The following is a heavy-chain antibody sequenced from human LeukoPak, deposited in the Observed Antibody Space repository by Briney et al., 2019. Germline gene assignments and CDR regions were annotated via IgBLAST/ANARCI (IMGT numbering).Heavy chain of an antibody. J-gene: IGHJ4*02. Sequence: PGRSLRLSCAASGFTFSTYGMHWVRQAPGKGLEWVAVISHDGSDIYHADSVKGRFTISRDNSRNTLHLQMNSLRAGDTAVYYCAKTGRNFYSNYFDYWGQGTLVTVSS. CDR3: AKTGRNFYSNYFDY. D-gene: IGHD3-3*01. V-gene: IGHV3-30*18. CDR1: GFTFSTYG. CDR2: ISHDGSDI.